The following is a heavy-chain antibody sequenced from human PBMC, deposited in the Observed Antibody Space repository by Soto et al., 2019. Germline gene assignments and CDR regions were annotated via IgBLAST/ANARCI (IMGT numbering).Heavy chain of an antibody. J-gene: IGHJ4*02. D-gene: IGHD1-26*01. V-gene: IGHV3-23*01. Sequence: EVQLLESGGGLVQPGGSLRLSCAASGFTFSSYAMSWVRQAPGKGLERVSVISGSGGSTYYADSVKGRFTISRDNSKNTLCLQMNSLRAEDTAVYYCAKRGSGSQFDYWGQGTLVTVSS. CDR2: ISGSGGST. CDR3: AKRGSGSQFDY. CDR1: GFTFSSYA.